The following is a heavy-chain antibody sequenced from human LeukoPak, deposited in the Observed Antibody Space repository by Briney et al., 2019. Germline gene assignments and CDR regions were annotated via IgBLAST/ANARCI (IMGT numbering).Heavy chain of an antibody. Sequence: CLGLSRAASVYTFDVYSLHWVPDAPGRGLECVSGNSWNSGSIGYADSVKGRFTISRDNAKNSLYLQMNSLRAEDTALYYCAKDRSWADWYFDLWGRGTLVTASS. V-gene: IGHV3-9*01. D-gene: IGHD1-26*01. CDR3: AKDRSWADWYFDL. J-gene: IGHJ2*01. CDR2: NSWNSGSI. CDR1: VYTFDVYS.